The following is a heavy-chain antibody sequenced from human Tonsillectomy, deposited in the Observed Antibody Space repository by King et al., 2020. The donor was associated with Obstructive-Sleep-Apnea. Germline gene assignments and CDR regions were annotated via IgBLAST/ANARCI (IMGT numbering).Heavy chain of an antibody. CDR3: ATLVITAAGPNWFDP. V-gene: IGHV4-4*02. D-gene: IGHD6-13*01. Sequence: QLQESGPGLVKPSGTLSLTCAVSGGSISSSNWWSWVRQPPGKGLEWIGEIYHSGSTTYNPSLKSRVTISVDKSKNQFSLKLNSVTAADTAVYYCATLVITAAGPNWFDPWGQGTLVTVSS. CDR1: GGSISSSNW. J-gene: IGHJ5*02. CDR2: IYHSGST.